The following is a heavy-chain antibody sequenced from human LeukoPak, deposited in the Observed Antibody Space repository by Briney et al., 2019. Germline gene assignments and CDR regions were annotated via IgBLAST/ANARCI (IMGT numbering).Heavy chain of an antibody. Sequence: ASVKVSCEASGYTFTNYDINWVRQATGQGLEWMGWMNPNSGNTGYAQKFQGRVTMTRNTSISTAYMELSSLRSEDTAVYYCARVHGDYPLDYYYYMDVWGKGTTVTVSS. V-gene: IGHV1-8*01. J-gene: IGHJ6*03. CDR1: GYTFTNYD. CDR3: ARVHGDYPLDYYYYMDV. D-gene: IGHD4-17*01. CDR2: MNPNSGNT.